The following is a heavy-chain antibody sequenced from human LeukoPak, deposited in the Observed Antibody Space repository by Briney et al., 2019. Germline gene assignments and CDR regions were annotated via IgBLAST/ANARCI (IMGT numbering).Heavy chain of an antibody. Sequence: GGSLRLSCAASGFTFSSYSMNWVRQAPGKGLEWVSSISSSSYIYYADSVKGRFTISRDNAKNSLYLQMNSLRAEDTAVYYCARGYFADSSGFSDYWGQGTLVTVSS. CDR1: GFTFSSYS. D-gene: IGHD3-22*01. CDR2: ISSSSYI. V-gene: IGHV3-21*04. J-gene: IGHJ4*02. CDR3: ARGYFADSSGFSDY.